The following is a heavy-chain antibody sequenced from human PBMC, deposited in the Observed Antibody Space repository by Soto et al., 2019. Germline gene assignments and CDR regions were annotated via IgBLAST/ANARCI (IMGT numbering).Heavy chain of an antibody. Sequence: GGSLRLSCAASGFTFSSYGMHWVRQAPGKGLEWVAVIWYDGSNKYYADSVKGRFTISRDNSKNTLYLQMNSLRAEDTAVYYCAREREKQDIVVVPAANDYYYYGMDVWGQGTTVTVSS. CDR1: GFTFSSYG. J-gene: IGHJ6*02. CDR2: IWYDGSNK. CDR3: AREREKQDIVVVPAANDYYYYGMDV. D-gene: IGHD2-2*01. V-gene: IGHV3-33*01.